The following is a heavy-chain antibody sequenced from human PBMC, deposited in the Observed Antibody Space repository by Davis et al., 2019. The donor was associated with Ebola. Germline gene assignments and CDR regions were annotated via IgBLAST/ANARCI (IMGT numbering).Heavy chain of an antibody. CDR1: GFTFSSYA. J-gene: IGHJ4*02. Sequence: PGGSLRLSCAASGFTFSSYAMNWVRQAPGKGLEWVANINGRADFTSYSASVRGRFTISRDNSRDMLNLQMDGLRADDTATYYCWKDPNWGSGYWGPGTVVTVSS. D-gene: IGHD7-27*01. CDR3: WKDPNWGSGY. V-gene: IGHV3-23*01. CDR2: INGRADFT.